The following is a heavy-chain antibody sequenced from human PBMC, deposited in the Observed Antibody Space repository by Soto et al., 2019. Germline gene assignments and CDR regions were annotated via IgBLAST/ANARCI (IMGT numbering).Heavy chain of an antibody. V-gene: IGHV4-34*01. CDR1: GLYFSGYY. CDR3: ARVNCTNGVCSPGNWFDP. D-gene: IGHD2-8*01. J-gene: IGHJ5*02. Sequence: SETLSLTCTFYGLYFSGYYWSWIRQPPGKGLEWIGEINHSGSTNYNPSLKSRVTISVDTSKNQFSLKLSSVTAADTAVYYCARVNCTNGVCSPGNWFDPWGQGTLVTVSS. CDR2: INHSGST.